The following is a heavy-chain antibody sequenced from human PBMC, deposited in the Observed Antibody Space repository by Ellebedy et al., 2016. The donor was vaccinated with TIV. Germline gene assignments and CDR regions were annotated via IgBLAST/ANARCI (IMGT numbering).Heavy chain of an antibody. J-gene: IGHJ5*02. CDR2: IFYTGST. Sequence: SETLSLTCTVSGGSISSYYWSWIRQPPGKGLEWIGYIFYTGSTHYNPSLNSRVTTSVDTSETQFSLKLSSVTAADTAVYYCARGAAEAGTFVFDPWGQGTLVTVSS. CDR1: GGSISSYY. CDR3: ARGAAEAGTFVFDP. V-gene: IGHV4-59*01. D-gene: IGHD6-19*01.